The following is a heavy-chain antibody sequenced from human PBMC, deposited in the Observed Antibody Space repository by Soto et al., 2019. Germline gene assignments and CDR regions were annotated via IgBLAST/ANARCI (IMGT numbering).Heavy chain of an antibody. CDR1: GYTFTSYG. J-gene: IGHJ6*02. CDR2: ISAYNGNT. V-gene: IGHV1-18*01. Sequence: ASVKVSCKASGYTFTSYGISWVRQAPGQGLEWMGWISAYNGNTNYAQKLQGRVTMTTDTSTSTAYMELRSLRSDDTAGYYCARPLYSSGWYGGGYYYYGMDVWGQGTTVTVSS. D-gene: IGHD6-19*01. CDR3: ARPLYSSGWYGGGYYYYGMDV.